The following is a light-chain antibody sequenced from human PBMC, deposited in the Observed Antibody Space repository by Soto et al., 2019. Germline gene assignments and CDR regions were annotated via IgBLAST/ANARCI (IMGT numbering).Light chain of an antibody. J-gene: IGKJ1*01. CDR2: AAS. CDR3: QQSYSILWT. Sequence: DIEMTQSPSSLSVSVGDSVTINCRTSQSISTYVNLCHQKRVKGPKLLIYAASSLQSGVPSRFSGSGSGTEFTLTITSLRPDDFATYYCQQSYSILWTFGQGTKVDIK. CDR1: QSISTY. V-gene: IGKV1-39*01.